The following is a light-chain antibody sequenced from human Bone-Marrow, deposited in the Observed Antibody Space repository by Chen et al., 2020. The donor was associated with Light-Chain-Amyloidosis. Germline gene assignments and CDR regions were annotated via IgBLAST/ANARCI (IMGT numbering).Light chain of an antibody. V-gene: IGLV1-40*01. CDR1: NSNIRAGND. CDR3: QSYDSSLSGSV. CDR2: GHS. Sequence: QSVLTQPPSVSGAPGQRVTISCTGSNSNIRAGNDVHWYPQLPGTAPTLLIFGHSNRPSAVPNRCSGSTSGTSAYPAITGLQAETEAAYYCQSYDSSLSGSVVGTGTKVTVL. J-gene: IGLJ1*01.